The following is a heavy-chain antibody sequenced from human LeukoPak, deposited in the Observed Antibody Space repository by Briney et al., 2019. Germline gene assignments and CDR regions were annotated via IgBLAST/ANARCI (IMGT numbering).Heavy chain of an antibody. V-gene: IGHV3-30*02. CDR1: GFTFSSYG. CDR2: IRYDGSNK. CDR3: AKDGGGDFWSGYYTFDY. Sequence: GGSLRLSCAASGFTFSSYGMHWVRQAPGKGLEWVAFIRYDGSNKYYADSVKGRFTISRDNSKNTLYLQMNSLRAEDTAVYYCAKDGGGDFWSGYYTFDYWGQGTLVTVSS. J-gene: IGHJ4*02. D-gene: IGHD3-3*01.